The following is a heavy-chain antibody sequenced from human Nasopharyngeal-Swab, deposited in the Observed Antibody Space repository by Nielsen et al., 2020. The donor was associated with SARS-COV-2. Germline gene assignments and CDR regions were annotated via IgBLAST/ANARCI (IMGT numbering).Heavy chain of an antibody. J-gene: IGHJ6*02. CDR2: MNPNSGNT. CDR1: GYTFTSYD. D-gene: IGHD4-17*01. V-gene: IGHV1-8*01. Sequence: ASVKVSCMASGYTFTSYDIDWVRQATGQGLEWMGWMNPNSGNTGYAQKFQGRVTMTRNTSISTAYMELSSLRSEDTAVYYCARAGGGYGDEIYYYYGMDVWGQGTTVTVSS. CDR3: ARAGGGYGDEIYYYYGMDV.